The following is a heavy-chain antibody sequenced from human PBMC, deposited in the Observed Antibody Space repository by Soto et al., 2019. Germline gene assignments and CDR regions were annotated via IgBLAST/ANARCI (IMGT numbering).Heavy chain of an antibody. CDR3: VQTRCGGDCLEIYSSHAHYGSDV. CDR1: GLSLRTTGVG. D-gene: IGHD2-21*02. Sequence: QITLKESGPTLVKPTQTLTLTCTVSGLSLRTTGVGVGWVRQPPGKALEWLALLYWDDDKRYSPSLKSRLTINKDISEKKVVLTMTNMDTVDTATYYCVQTRCGGDCLEIYSSHAHYGSDVWGQGTTVTVSS. V-gene: IGHV2-5*02. CDR2: LYWDDDK. J-gene: IGHJ6*02.